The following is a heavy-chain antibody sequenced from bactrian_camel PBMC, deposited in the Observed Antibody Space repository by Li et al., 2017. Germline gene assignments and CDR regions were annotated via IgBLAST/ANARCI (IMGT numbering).Heavy chain of an antibody. CDR2: IGADGTI. D-gene: IGHD2*01. V-gene: IGHV3S53*01. CDR3: AADCSGPTCGRAPCDY. Sequence: HVQLVESGGASVQAGGSLRLSCVASGYTYITSTRCMGWFRQAPGKEREGVATIGADGTINYADSVKGRFTISKDNAKNTLYLEMNSLKPEDTAMYYCAADCSGPTCGRAPCDYWGEGTQVTVS. J-gene: IGHJ4*01. CDR1: GYTYITST.